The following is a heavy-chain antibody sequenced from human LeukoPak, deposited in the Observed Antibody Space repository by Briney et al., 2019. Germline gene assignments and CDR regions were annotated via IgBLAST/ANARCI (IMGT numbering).Heavy chain of an antibody. D-gene: IGHD6-13*01. CDR1: VYTFTSYY. Sequence: ASVNVSFKPSVYTFTSYYMHWVRQAPGQGREWMGIINPSGGSTSYAKKFQGRVTITRDTSTSTVYMELSSLRSEDTAVYYCARDPKVAAAGTRYFDLWGRGTLVTVSS. V-gene: IGHV1-46*01. CDR2: INPSGGST. CDR3: ARDPKVAAAGTRYFDL. J-gene: IGHJ2*01.